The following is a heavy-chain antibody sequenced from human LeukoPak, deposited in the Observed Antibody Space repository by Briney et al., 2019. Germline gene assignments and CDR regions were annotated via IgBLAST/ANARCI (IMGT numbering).Heavy chain of an antibody. CDR2: IRYDGSNK. CDR3: AKEGVHVVVPAAIGY. J-gene: IGHJ4*02. CDR1: GFTFSSYG. V-gene: IGHV3-30*02. D-gene: IGHD2-2*02. Sequence: GGSLRLSCAASGFTFSSYGMHWVRQAPGKGLEWVAFIRYDGSNKYYADSVKGRFTISRDNSKNTPYLQMNSLRAEDTAVYYCAKEGVHVVVPAAIGYWGQGTLVTVSS.